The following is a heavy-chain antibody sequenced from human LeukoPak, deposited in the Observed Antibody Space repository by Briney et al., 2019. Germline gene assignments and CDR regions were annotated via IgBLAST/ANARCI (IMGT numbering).Heavy chain of an antibody. D-gene: IGHD5-24*01. CDR1: GFTFSSYG. CDR2: ISYDGTDK. Sequence: PGGSLRLSRAASGFTFSSYGMHWVRQAPGKGLEWVTFISYDGTDKYYADSVKGRLTISRDKSKNTLYLQMNSLRADDTAIYYCARVYNSYYFDYWGQGTLVTVSS. CDR3: ARVYNSYYFDY. V-gene: IGHV3-30*19. J-gene: IGHJ4*02.